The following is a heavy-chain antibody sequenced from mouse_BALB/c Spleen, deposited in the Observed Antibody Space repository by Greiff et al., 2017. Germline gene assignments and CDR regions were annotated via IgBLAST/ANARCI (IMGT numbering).Heavy chain of an antibody. Sequence: EVKLMESGGGLVQPGGSRKLSCAASGFTFSSFGMHWVRQAPEKGLEWVAYISSGSSTIYYADTVKGRFTISRDNPKNTLFLQMTSLRSEDTAMYYCARSAVVAPFDYWGQGTTLTVSS. CDR1: GFTFSSFG. CDR3: ARSAVVAPFDY. CDR2: ISSGSSTI. J-gene: IGHJ2*01. V-gene: IGHV5-17*02. D-gene: IGHD1-1*01.